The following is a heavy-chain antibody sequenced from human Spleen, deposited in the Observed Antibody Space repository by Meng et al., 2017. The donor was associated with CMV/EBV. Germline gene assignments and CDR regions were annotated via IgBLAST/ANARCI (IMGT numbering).Heavy chain of an antibody. CDR1: GFSLSTSGMY. V-gene: IGHV2-70*20. Sequence: SGPTLVKPTQTLTLTCTFSGFSLSTSGMYVSWVRQPPGKALEWLALIDWDDDKYYSTSLKTRLTISKDTSKNQVVLTMTNMDPVDTATYYCARTRTGGLGLRYYYHGMDVWGQGTTVTVSS. CDR2: IDWDDDK. CDR3: ARTRTGGLGLRYYYHGMDV. D-gene: IGHD7-27*01. J-gene: IGHJ6*02.